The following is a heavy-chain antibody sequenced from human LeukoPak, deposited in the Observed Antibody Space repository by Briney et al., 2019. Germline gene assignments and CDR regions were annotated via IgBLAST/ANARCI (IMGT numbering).Heavy chain of an antibody. Sequence: GGSLRLSCAASGFTFSSYWMSWVRQAPGKGLEWVANIKQDGSETYYVDSVKGRFTISRDNAKNSLYLQMNSLSAEDTAVYYCARGVWVDAFDIWGQGAMVSVSS. CDR3: ARGVWVDAFDI. J-gene: IGHJ3*02. CDR1: GFTFSSYW. V-gene: IGHV3-7*01. CDR2: IKQDGSET. D-gene: IGHD6-6*01.